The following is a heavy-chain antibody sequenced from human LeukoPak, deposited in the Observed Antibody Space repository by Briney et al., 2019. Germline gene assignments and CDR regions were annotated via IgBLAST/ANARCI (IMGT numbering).Heavy chain of an antibody. Sequence: PGGSLRLSCAASGFTFSTYSMNWVRQAPGERLEWLSYISGDSNTMYYADSVKGRFTISRDNAKTSLYLQMNTLRDEDTAVYYCARDRAASTWFFDLWGRGTLVLVSS. CDR3: ARDRAASTWFFDL. CDR1: GFTFSTYS. J-gene: IGHJ2*01. V-gene: IGHV3-48*02. CDR2: ISGDSNTM. D-gene: IGHD2-15*01.